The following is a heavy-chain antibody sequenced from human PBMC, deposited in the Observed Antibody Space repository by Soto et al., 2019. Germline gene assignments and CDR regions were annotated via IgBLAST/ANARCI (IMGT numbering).Heavy chain of an antibody. CDR2: IYDSGST. CDR1: GGSISSYY. D-gene: IGHD2-15*01. J-gene: IGHJ6*02. V-gene: IGHV4-59*08. Sequence: SETLSLTCTVSGGSISSYYWSWIRQPPGKGLEWIGSIYDSGSTNYNPSLKSRVTISVDTSKNQFSLKLTSVTAADTAVYYCARLSTDIVVVVAASHGMDVWGQGTTVTVSS. CDR3: ARLSTDIVVVVAASHGMDV.